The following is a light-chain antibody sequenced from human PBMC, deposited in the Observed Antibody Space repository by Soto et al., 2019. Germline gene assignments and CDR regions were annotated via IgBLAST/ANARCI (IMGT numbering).Light chain of an antibody. J-gene: IGLJ1*01. CDR3: ADWDASLNAYV. CDR2: SNN. Sequence: QSVLTQPPSASGTPGQRVTISCSGSSCNIGSNTVNWYQQLPGAAPKLLIYSNNHRPSGVPARFSCSNSGTSASLATSGRHPEDDAAYYCADWDASLNAYVFGTGTKVTVL. CDR1: SCNIGSNT. V-gene: IGLV1-44*01.